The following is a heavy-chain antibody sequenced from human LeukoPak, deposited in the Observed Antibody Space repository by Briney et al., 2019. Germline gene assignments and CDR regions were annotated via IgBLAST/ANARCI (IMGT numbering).Heavy chain of an antibody. D-gene: IGHD2-2*01. Sequence: SETLSLTCAVYGVSFSGYYWSWIRQPPGKGLEWIGEINHSGSTNYNPSLKSRVTISVDTSKNQFSLKLSSVTAADTAVYYCATGVPAAMPYRSNWFDPWGQGTLVTVSS. CDR3: ATGVPAAMPYRSNWFDP. CDR2: INHSGST. J-gene: IGHJ5*02. V-gene: IGHV4-34*01. CDR1: GVSFSGYY.